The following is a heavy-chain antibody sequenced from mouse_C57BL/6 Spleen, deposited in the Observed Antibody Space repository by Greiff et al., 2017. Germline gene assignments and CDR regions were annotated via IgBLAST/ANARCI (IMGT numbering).Heavy chain of an antibody. J-gene: IGHJ4*01. V-gene: IGHV1-59*01. CDR1: GYTFTSYW. CDR2: IDPSDSYT. CDR3: ASLTTDVAPHYYAMDY. Sequence: QVQLQQPGAELVRPGTSVKLSCKASGYTFTSYWMHWVKQRPGQGLEWIGVIDPSDSYTNYNQKFKGKGTLTVDTSSCTAYMHLSSLTSEDSADYFCASLTTDVAPHYYAMDYWGQGTSVTVSS. D-gene: IGHD1-3*01.